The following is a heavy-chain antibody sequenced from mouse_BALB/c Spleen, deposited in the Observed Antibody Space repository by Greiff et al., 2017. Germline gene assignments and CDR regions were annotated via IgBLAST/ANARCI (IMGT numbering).Heavy chain of an antibody. CDR2: INSNGGST. V-gene: IGHV5-6-3*01. Sequence: DVQLVESGGGLVQPGGSLKLSCAASGFTFSSYGMSWVRQTPDKRLELVATINSNGGSTYYPDSVKGRFTISRDNAKNTLYLQMSSLKSEDTAMYYCARGITTGFAYWGQGTLVTVSA. CDR3: ARGITTGFAY. J-gene: IGHJ3*01. CDR1: GFTFSSYG. D-gene: IGHD2-4*01.